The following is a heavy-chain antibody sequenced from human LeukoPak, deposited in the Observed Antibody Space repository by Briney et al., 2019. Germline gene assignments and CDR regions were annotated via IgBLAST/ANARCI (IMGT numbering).Heavy chain of an antibody. CDR2: IIPIFGTA. J-gene: IGHJ5*02. Sequence: SVKVSCKASGGTFSSYAISWVRQAPGQGLEWMGGIIPIFGTANYAQKFQGRVTITADESTSTAYMELSSLRSEDMAVYYCARDRRSTTNVDQKVIYNWFDPWGQGTLVTVSS. D-gene: IGHD2-2*01. CDR1: GGTFSSYA. CDR3: ARDRRSTTNVDQKVIYNWFDP. V-gene: IGHV1-69*13.